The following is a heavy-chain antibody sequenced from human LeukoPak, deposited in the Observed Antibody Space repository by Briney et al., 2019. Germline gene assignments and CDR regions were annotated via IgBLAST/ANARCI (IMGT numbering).Heavy chain of an antibody. CDR1: GYTFTNYG. D-gene: IGHD4-17*01. J-gene: IGHJ5*02. CDR3: ARDPDGDYVGGWFDP. CDR2: INPSGGST. Sequence: LRASVKVSCKASGYTFTNYGISWVRQAPGQGLEWMGIINPSGGSTSYAQKFQGRVTMTRDTSTGTVYMELSSLRSEDTAVYYCARDPDGDYVGGWFDPWGQGTLVTVSS. V-gene: IGHV1-46*01.